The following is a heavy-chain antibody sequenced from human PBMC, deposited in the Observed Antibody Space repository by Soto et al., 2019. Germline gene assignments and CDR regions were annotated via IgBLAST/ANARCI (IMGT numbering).Heavy chain of an antibody. CDR3: ARDRIAAAGRRLDY. Sequence: SVNVSCKASGGTFSSYAISWVRQAPGQGLEWMGGIIPIFGTAKYAQKFQGRVTITADKSTSTAYMELSSLRSEDTAVYYCARDRIAAAGRRLDYWGQGTLVTVSS. J-gene: IGHJ4*02. D-gene: IGHD6-13*01. CDR2: IIPIFGTA. V-gene: IGHV1-69*06. CDR1: GGTFSSYA.